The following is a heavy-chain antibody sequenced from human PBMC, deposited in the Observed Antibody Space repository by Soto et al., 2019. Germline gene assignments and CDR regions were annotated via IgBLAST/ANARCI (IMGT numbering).Heavy chain of an antibody. CDR2: ISGSGDAT. CDR1: GLIFSDYA. V-gene: IGHV3-23*01. Sequence: EVQLLQSGGGLVQPGRSLRLSCSASGLIFSDYAMSWVRQAPGKGLEWVSSISGSGDATYYADSVKGRFTISRDNFRNTLALQMNSLRIEDTAVYHCANEKERGGDPYPPFGSWGQGALVTVSP. J-gene: IGHJ4*02. D-gene: IGHD2-21*02. CDR3: ANEKERGGDPYPPFGS.